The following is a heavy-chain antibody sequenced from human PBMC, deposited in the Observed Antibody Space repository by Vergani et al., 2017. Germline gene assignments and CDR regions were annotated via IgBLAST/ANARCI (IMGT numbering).Heavy chain of an antibody. CDR2: IDPSDSYT. V-gene: IGHV5-10-1*03. CDR3: ARHGVEYSSSSENYYYGMDV. D-gene: IGHD6-6*01. Sequence: EVQLVQSGAEVKKPGESLRISCKGSGYSFTSYWISWVRQMPGKGLEWMGRIDPSDSYTNYSPSFQGHVTISADKPISTAYLQWSSLKASDTAMYYCARHGVEYSSSSENYYYGMDVGGQGTTVTVSS. J-gene: IGHJ6*02. CDR1: GYSFTSYW.